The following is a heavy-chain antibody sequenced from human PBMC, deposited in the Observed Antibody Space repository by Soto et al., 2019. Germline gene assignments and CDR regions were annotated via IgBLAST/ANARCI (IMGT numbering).Heavy chain of an antibody. J-gene: IGHJ4*02. CDR1: GGSFSGYY. Sequence: SETLSLTCAVYGGSFSGYYWSLIRQPPGKGLEWIGEINHSGSTNYNPSLKSRVTISVDTSKNQFSLKLSSVTAADTAVYYCARGGHLVRGVIRVNGPLFDYWGQGTLVTSPQ. CDR3: ARGGHLVRGVIRVNGPLFDY. D-gene: IGHD3-10*01. V-gene: IGHV4-34*01. CDR2: INHSGST.